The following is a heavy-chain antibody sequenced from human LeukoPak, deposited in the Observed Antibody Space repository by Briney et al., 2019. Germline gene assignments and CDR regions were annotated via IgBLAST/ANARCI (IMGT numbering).Heavy chain of an antibody. D-gene: IGHD3-3*01. Sequence: PGGSLRLSCAVSGFTFSSYWMHWVRQTPGKGLVWVSRIKSDGSSTSHADSVKGRFTISRDNAKNTLYPQMNSLRGEDTAVYYCASGRWSDYLDYWGQGTLVTASS. CDR1: GFTFSSYW. V-gene: IGHV3-74*01. J-gene: IGHJ4*02. CDR3: ASGRWSDYLDY. CDR2: IKSDGSST.